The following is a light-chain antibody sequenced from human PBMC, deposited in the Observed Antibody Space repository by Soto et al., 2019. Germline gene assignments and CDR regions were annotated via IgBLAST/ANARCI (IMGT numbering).Light chain of an antibody. V-gene: IGKV1-39*01. CDR3: QQSYSTPET. J-gene: IGKJ1*01. CDR1: QSISSY. CDR2: AAS. Sequence: DIQMTQSASSLSASVGDRVTITCRASQSISSYLNWYQQKPGKAPKLLIYAASSLQSGVPSRFSGSGSGTDFTLTITSLQPEDFATYYCQQSYSTPETFGQGTQVQIK.